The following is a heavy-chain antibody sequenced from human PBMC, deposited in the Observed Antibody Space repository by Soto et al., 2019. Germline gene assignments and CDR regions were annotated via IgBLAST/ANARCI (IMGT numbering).Heavy chain of an antibody. CDR1: GFTFNTHW. CDR2: SYFDGIRT. V-gene: IGHV3-74*01. CDR3: ARGGAMGVDY. Sequence: PGGSLRLSCTASGFTFNTHWMPWLRQAPGKGLVGVSRSYFDGIRTNYADSVKGRLTVSRDNAKNTVYLHVNTLRDEDTAVYYCARGGAMGVDYWGQGTLVTVSS. D-gene: IGHD1-26*01. J-gene: IGHJ4*02.